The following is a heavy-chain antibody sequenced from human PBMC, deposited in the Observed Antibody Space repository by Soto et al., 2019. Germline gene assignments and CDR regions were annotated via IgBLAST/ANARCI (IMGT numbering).Heavy chain of an antibody. CDR1: GGTFSSYA. Sequence: ASVKVSCKASGGTFSSYAISWVRQAPGQGLEWMGGIIPIFGTANYAQKFQGRVTITADESTSTAYMELSSLRSEDTAVYYCASGIAAAEGMDVWGQGTTVTVSS. J-gene: IGHJ6*02. D-gene: IGHD6-13*01. CDR3: ASGIAAAEGMDV. CDR2: IIPIFGTA. V-gene: IGHV1-69*13.